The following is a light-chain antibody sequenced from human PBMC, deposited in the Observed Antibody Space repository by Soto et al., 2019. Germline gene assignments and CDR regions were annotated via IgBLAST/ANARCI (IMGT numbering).Light chain of an antibody. CDR1: SSDVGGYNY. CDR2: DVS. V-gene: IGLV2-14*01. Sequence: QSALTQPASVSGSPGQSITISCTGTSSDVGGYNYVSWYQQHPGKAPKLMIYDVSNRPSGVSNRFSGSKSGNTASLTISGLQAEDEADYYCRSYTRSSTSYVFGTGTKVTV. CDR3: RSYTRSSTSYV. J-gene: IGLJ1*01.